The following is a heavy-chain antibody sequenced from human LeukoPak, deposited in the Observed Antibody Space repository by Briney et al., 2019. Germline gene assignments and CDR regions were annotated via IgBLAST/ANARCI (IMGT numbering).Heavy chain of an antibody. CDR3: ARARWYSSDY. D-gene: IGHD5-24*01. J-gene: IGHJ4*02. CDR2: ISSSSSTM. CDR1: GFTFSSYS. Sequence: GGSLRLSCAASGFTFSSYSMNWVRQAPGKGLEWVSYISSSSSTMYYADSVKGRFTISRDNAKNSLYLQMNSLRAEDTAVYYCARARWYSSDYWGQGTLVTVSS. V-gene: IGHV3-48*01.